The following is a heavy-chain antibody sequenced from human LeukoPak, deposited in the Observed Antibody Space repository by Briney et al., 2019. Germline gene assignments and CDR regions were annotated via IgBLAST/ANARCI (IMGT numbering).Heavy chain of an antibody. CDR2: IYYSGST. CDR3: ATDRRSYGDYDYFDY. J-gene: IGHJ4*02. V-gene: IGHV4-31*03. D-gene: IGHD4-17*01. Sequence: PSQTLSLTCTVSGGSISSGGYYWSWIRQHPGKGLEWIGYIYYSGSTYYNPSLKSRVTISVDTSKNQFSLKLSSVTAADTAVYYCATDRRSYGDYDYFDYWGRGTLVTVSS. CDR1: GGSISSGGYY.